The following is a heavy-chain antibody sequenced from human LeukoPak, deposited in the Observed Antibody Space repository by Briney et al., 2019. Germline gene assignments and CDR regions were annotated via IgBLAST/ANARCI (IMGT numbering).Heavy chain of an antibody. CDR1: GGSISSYY. Sequence: PSETLSLTCTASGGSISSYYWSWVRQPPGKGLEWLGYIYYSGSTNYNPSLKSRVTISVGTSKNQFSLKLSSVTAADTAVYYCARAVAISVYSSSWYFDYWGQGTLVTVSS. CDR3: ARAVAISVYSSSWYFDY. J-gene: IGHJ4*02. CDR2: IYYSGST. D-gene: IGHD6-13*01. V-gene: IGHV4-59*01.